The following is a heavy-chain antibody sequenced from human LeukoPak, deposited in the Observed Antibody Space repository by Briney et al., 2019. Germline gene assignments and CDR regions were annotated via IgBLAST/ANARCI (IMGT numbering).Heavy chain of an antibody. D-gene: IGHD6-13*01. Sequence: ASVKVSCKASGYTFTSYAMHWVRQAPGQRLEWMGWINAGNGNTEYSQKFQGRVTITRDTSASTAYMELSSLRSEDTAVYYCARGVAAAGSFDYWGQGTLVTVSS. CDR1: GYTFTSYA. CDR2: INAGNGNT. J-gene: IGHJ4*02. V-gene: IGHV1-3*01. CDR3: ARGVAAAGSFDY.